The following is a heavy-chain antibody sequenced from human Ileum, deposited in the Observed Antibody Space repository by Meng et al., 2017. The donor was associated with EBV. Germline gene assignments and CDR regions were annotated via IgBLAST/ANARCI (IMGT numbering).Heavy chain of an antibody. Sequence: EGQRVGSGGGVGQAGGPLRRSCAASGFPFICYGMNWVRQAPGKGLEWVSSSSGSSNYIYYADSVRGRFTISRDNAKNSLYLQMDSLRAEDTAVYYCARGLSSRGSYDVYYFDYWGQGTLVTVSS. CDR3: ARGLSSRGSYDVYYFDY. V-gene: IGHV3-21*01. J-gene: IGHJ4*02. CDR1: GFPFICYG. D-gene: IGHD1-26*01. CDR2: SSGSSNYI.